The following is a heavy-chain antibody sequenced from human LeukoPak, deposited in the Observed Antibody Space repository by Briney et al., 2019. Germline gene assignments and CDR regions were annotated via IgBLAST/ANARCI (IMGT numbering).Heavy chain of an antibody. CDR1: GFTFSDYY. CDR2: ISSSGTTI. V-gene: IGHV3-11*01. J-gene: IGHJ4*02. CDR3: ARRRDSGSLQHFDY. D-gene: IGHD1-26*01. Sequence: PGGSLRLSCAASGFTFSDYYMSWIRQAPGKGLEWVSYISSSGTTIYYADSVKGRFTISRDNAKNSLYLQMNSLRAEDTAVYYRARRRDSGSLQHFDYWGQGTLVTVSS.